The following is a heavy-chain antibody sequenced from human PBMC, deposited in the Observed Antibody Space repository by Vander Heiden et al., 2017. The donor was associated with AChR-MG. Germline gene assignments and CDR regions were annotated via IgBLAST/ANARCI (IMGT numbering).Heavy chain of an antibody. V-gene: IGHV4-34*01. CDR1: GGSFSGYY. J-gene: IGHJ4*02. D-gene: IGHD5-12*01. CDR2: IKHSGST. Sequence: QVQLQQWGARLLKPSETLSLTCAVYGGSFSGYYWSWIRPPPGKGLEWIGEIKHSGSTNYNPSLKSRVTISVDTSKNQFSLKLSSVTAADTAVYYCARGRGVYSGYGGSWHFDCWGQGTLVTVSS. CDR3: ARGRGVYSGYGGSWHFDC.